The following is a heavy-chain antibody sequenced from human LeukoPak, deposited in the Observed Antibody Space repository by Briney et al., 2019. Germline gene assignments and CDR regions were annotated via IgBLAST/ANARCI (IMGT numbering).Heavy chain of an antibody. V-gene: IGHV3-48*03. Sequence: GGSLRLSCAASGFTFSTYEMNWVRQAPGRGLEWVSYISSGGSTTYYADSVKGRFTISRDNAKNSLYLQMNSLRAEDTAVYYCARDLSPRFLLWFGEFYDAFDIWGQGTMVTVSS. CDR1: GFTFSTYE. J-gene: IGHJ3*02. CDR3: ARDLSPRFLLWFGEFYDAFDI. D-gene: IGHD3-10*01. CDR2: ISSGGSTT.